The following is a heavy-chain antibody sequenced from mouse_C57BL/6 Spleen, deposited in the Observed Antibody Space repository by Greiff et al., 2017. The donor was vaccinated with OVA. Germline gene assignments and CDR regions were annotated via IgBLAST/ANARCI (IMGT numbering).Heavy chain of an antibody. CDR3: ARGDYYGSSPAWFAY. J-gene: IGHJ3*01. V-gene: IGHV1-39*01. Sequence: ESGPELVKPGASVKISCKASGYSFTDYNMNWVKQSNGKSLEWIGVINPNYGTTSYNQKFKGKATLTVDQSSSTAYMQLNSLTSEDSAVYYCARGDYYGSSPAWFAYWGQGTLVTVSA. CDR2: INPNYGTT. D-gene: IGHD1-1*01. CDR1: GYSFTDYN.